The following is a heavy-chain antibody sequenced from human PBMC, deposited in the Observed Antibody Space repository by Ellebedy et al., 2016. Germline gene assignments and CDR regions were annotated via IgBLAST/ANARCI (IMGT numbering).Heavy chain of an antibody. CDR3: AATYAAYFDY. Sequence: SETLSLTCTVSGGSISSFYWSWIRQPPGKGLDWIGYIFYSGSTNYNPSLKSRVTISVDTSKNQFSLKLSSVTAADTAVYYCAATYAAYFDYWGQGTLVTVSS. V-gene: IGHV4-59*08. CDR1: GGSISSFY. J-gene: IGHJ4*02. D-gene: IGHD1-26*01. CDR2: IFYSGST.